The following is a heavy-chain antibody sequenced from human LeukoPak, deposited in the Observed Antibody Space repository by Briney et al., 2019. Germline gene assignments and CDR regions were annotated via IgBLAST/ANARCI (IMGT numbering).Heavy chain of an antibody. CDR3: ARGGRTTVY. D-gene: IGHD4-17*01. Sequence: PGGSLRLSCAASGFTFSSYALSWVRQAPGKGLEWVANIKEDGSEKYYVDSVKGRFTVSRDNAKNSVDLQMNSLRAEDTAVYYCARGGRTTVYWGQGTLVTVSS. CDR1: GFTFSSYA. CDR2: IKEDGSEK. V-gene: IGHV3-7*01. J-gene: IGHJ4*02.